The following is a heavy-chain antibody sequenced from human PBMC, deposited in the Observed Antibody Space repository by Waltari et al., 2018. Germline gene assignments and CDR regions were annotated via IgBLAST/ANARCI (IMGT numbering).Heavy chain of an antibody. CDR1: GGSISSSGYC. V-gene: IGHV4-39*01. J-gene: IGHJ4*02. CDR2: IYYSGST. D-gene: IGHD1-26*01. Sequence: QLQLQESGPGLVKPSETLSLTCTVSGGSISSSGYCYAWIRQPPGKGLEWIGTIYYSGSTFHNPSLKSRVTISVDTSKNQFSLQLGSVTAADTAVYYCARQDPYRGFDYWGQGTLVTVSS. CDR3: ARQDPYRGFDY.